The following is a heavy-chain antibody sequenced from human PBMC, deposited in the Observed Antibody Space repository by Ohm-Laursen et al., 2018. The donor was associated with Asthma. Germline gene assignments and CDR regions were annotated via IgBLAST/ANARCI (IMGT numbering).Heavy chain of an antibody. V-gene: IGHV3-30*14. J-gene: IGHJ4*02. CDR2: ISYDGSNK. Sequence: SLRLSCTASGFTFRSYAMHWVRQAPGKGLEWVAVISYDGSNKYYADSVKGRFTISRDNSKNTLYLQMSSLRAEDTAVYYCVKDRRYSSGWYWSYFDYWGQGTLVTVSS. CDR1: GFTFRSYA. CDR3: VKDRRYSSGWYWSYFDY. D-gene: IGHD6-19*01.